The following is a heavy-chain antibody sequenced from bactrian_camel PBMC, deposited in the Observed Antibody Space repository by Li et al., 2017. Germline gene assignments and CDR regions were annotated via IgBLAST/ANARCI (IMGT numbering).Heavy chain of an antibody. CDR1: GNTASVTY. V-gene: IGHV3S53*01. J-gene: IGHJ4*01. D-gene: IGHD4*01. CDR3: AADQIPFSDYTLQYWAYNH. Sequence: HVQLVESGGGSVQAGGSLRLSCGASGNTASVTYMGWFRQAPGKEREGVAAIDSDGNTNYTDSVKGRFTISKGNAKNMMYLQMNSLKPEDSGMYYCAADQIPFSDYTLQYWAYNHWGQGTQVTVSS. CDR2: IDSDGNT.